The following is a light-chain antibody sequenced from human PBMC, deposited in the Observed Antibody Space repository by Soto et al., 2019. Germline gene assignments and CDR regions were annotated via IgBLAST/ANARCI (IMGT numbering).Light chain of an antibody. J-gene: IGKJ4*01. CDR2: RTF. CDR1: HSISSSY. V-gene: IGKV3-20*01. CDR3: QQFSRPPLT. Sequence: EIVLTQSPGTLSLSPGARATLSGRASHSISSSYLAWYQQKPGQHPRLLLYRTFNRATGIPDRFSGSGSGTDFTLTISRLEAEDFAVYFCQQFSRPPLTCGGGTKVEI.